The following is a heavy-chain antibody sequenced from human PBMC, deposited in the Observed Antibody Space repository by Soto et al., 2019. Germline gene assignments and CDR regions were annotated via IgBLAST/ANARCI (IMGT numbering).Heavy chain of an antibody. CDR1: GFTFNTYW. V-gene: IGHV3-74*01. CDR2: INSDGSST. J-gene: IGHJ6*02. Sequence: GGSLRLSCVASGFTFNTYWMHWVRQAPGKGLVWVSRINSDGSSTSCADSVKGRFTISRDNAKNTVYLQMNSLSGEDTALYYCSRGLKNYYGSDVWGQGTTVTVSS. CDR3: SRGLKNYYGSDV.